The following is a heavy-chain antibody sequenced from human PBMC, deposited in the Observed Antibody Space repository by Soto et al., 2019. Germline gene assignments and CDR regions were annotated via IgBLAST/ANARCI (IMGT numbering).Heavy chain of an antibody. CDR3: AVVTPGDYFDY. CDR2: IYYSGST. Sequence: SETLSLTCSVSGGSISGYYWIWIRQPPGKGLEWIGYIYYSGSTNYNPSLKSRVTISVDTSKNQFSLKLSSVTAADTAVYYCAVVTPGDYFDYWGQGTLVTVS. CDR1: GGSISGYY. V-gene: IGHV4-59*01. J-gene: IGHJ4*02. D-gene: IGHD2-21*02.